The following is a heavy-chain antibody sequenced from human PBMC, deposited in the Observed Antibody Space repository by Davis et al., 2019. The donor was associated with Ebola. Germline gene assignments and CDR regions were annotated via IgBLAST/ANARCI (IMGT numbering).Heavy chain of an antibody. Sequence: GSLRLSCAVYGGSFSGYYWTWIRQPPGKGLEWIGEINHGGSTNYNPSLKSRVTISVDTSKNQFSLKLSSVTAADTAVYYCARAGGDIDYWGQGTLVTVSS. CDR1: GGSFSGYY. D-gene: IGHD5-12*01. CDR3: ARAGGDIDY. V-gene: IGHV4-34*01. CDR2: INHGGST. J-gene: IGHJ4*02.